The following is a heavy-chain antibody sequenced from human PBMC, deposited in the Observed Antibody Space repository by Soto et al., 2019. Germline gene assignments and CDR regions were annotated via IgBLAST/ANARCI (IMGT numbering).Heavy chain of an antibody. CDR3: AKTATYVDGYDNTGYSSEDY. D-gene: IGHD3-22*01. CDR2: ISHDGSKR. CDR1: GFTFTYFG. Sequence: HPLGSLRHSCEFSGFTFTYFGLDWVRQAPGKGLEWVAIISHDGSKRFYADSVKGRFTISRDNSKNTLYLQMSSLRPEDTALYYCAKTATYVDGYDNTGYSSEDYWGHGTLVTVSS. J-gene: IGHJ4*01. V-gene: IGHV3-30*18.